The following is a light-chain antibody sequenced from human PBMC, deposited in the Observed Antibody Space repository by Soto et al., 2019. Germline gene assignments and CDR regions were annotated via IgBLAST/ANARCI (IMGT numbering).Light chain of an antibody. CDR2: GAS. V-gene: IGKV3-15*01. Sequence: EIVMTQSPATLSVSPGERATLSCRASQSVSSNLAWYQQKPGQAPRLLIYGASTRATGIPARFSGSGSGTEFTLTISSLQSEDFAVYYCQQYNTCPLVGQGTKLEIK. CDR1: QSVSSN. CDR3: QQYNTCPL. J-gene: IGKJ2*01.